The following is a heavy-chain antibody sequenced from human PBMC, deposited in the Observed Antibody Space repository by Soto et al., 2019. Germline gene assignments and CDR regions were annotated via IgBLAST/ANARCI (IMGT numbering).Heavy chain of an antibody. CDR1: GYTFTSYY. V-gene: IGHV1-46*01. CDR3: ARAGGFITMVRGVRQSDV. Sequence: ASVKVSCKASGYTFTSYYMHWVRQAPGQGLEWMGIINPSCGRANYAQKFQGRVTMTADESTSTAYMELSSLRSEDTAVYYCARAGGFITMVRGVRQSDVWGQGTTVTVSS. D-gene: IGHD3-10*01. J-gene: IGHJ6*02. CDR2: INPSCGRA.